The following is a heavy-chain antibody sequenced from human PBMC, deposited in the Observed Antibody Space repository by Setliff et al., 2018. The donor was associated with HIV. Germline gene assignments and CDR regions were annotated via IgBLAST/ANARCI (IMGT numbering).Heavy chain of an antibody. D-gene: IGHD3-22*01. CDR3: VKHFWTDYYDWRDTGAFDL. CDR2: INHSGST. CDR1: GGSLSGYY. Sequence: LSLPCAVYGGSLSGYYWSWIRQPPGKGLEWFGEINHSGSTYYNPSLKSRVTISIDTSKNQFSLNLSSVTAADTAVYYCVKHFWTDYYDWRDTGAFDLWGQGTMVTVSS. J-gene: IGHJ3*01. V-gene: IGHV4-34*01.